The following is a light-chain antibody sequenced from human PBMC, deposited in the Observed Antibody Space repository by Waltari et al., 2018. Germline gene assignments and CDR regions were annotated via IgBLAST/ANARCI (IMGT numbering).Light chain of an antibody. V-gene: IGKV3-15*01. Sequence: EIGMTQSPATLSVAAGERATLPCRASQSVSNNLAWYQQRPGQPPRLLIYGASTRATGIPARVNGSGSGTDFTLTISSLQSEDFAVYYCQQYNSWPLTFGGGTKVEI. J-gene: IGKJ4*01. CDR3: QQYNSWPLT. CDR1: QSVSNN. CDR2: GAS.